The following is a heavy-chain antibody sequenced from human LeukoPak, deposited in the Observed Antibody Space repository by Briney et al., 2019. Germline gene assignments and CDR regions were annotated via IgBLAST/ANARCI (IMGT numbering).Heavy chain of an antibody. V-gene: IGHV1-46*01. J-gene: IGHJ6*03. CDR1: GYTFTSCY. CDR3: AREVILIRGDGYYYYMDV. D-gene: IGHD3-10*01. CDR2: INPSGGST. Sequence: GASVKVSCKASGYTFTSCYMHWVRQAPGQGLEWMGIINPSGGSTSYAQKFQGRVTMTRDTSTSTVYMELSSLRSEDTAVYYCAREVILIRGDGYYYYMDVWGKGTTVTISS.